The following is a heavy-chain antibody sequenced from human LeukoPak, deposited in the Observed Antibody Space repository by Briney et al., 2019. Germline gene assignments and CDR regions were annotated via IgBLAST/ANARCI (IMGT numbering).Heavy chain of an antibody. Sequence: ASVKVSCKASGYTFTSYGISWGRQAPGQGLEWMGWISAYNGNTNYAQKLQGRVTMTTDTSTSTAYMELRSLRSDDTAVYYCAREPPNSSGYYYGAFDIWGQGTMVTVSS. V-gene: IGHV1-18*01. CDR3: AREPPNSSGYYYGAFDI. D-gene: IGHD3-22*01. CDR2: ISAYNGNT. J-gene: IGHJ3*02. CDR1: GYTFTSYG.